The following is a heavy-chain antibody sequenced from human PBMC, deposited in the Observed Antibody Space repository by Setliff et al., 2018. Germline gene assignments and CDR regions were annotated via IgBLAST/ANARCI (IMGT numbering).Heavy chain of an antibody. J-gene: IGHJ5*02. D-gene: IGHD1-7*01. V-gene: IGHV4-4*02. CDR3: ARNWHWGFDP. Sequence: PSETLSLTCTVSGDSIDTDIWWSWVRQSPGKGLEWIGEISLGGSPTYNPSLKSRVTIPIYKSKNQLSLDLTSVTAADTAVYYCARNWHWGFDPWGRGALVTVSS. CDR2: ISLGGSP. CDR1: GDSIDTDIW.